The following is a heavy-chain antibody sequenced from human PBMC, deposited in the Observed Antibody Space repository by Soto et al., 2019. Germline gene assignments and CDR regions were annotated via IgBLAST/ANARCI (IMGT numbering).Heavy chain of an antibody. D-gene: IGHD3-22*01. CDR3: AKDKSYYHSSGCPDY. V-gene: IGHV3-30*18. CDR1: GFIFSGYG. J-gene: IGHJ4*02. CDR2: ISYDGNDK. Sequence: PGGSLRLSCAASGFIFSGYGMHWVRQAPGKGLEWVAYISYDGNDKFYADSVKGRFTISRDSSKNTLYLLVSSLRAEDTAVYYCAKDKSYYHSSGCPDYWGQGTLVTVSS.